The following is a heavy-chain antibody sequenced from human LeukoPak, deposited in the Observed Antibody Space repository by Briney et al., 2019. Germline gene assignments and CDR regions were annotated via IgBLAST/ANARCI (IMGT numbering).Heavy chain of an antibody. J-gene: IGHJ4*02. Sequence: PGGSLRLSCAASGFTFSSYAMSWVRQAPEKGLEWVSGITGSGSSTYYADSVKGRFTISRDNSKNTLYLQMNSLRAEDTAVYYCAKEAMIVVVITGDYFDYWGQGTLVTVSS. CDR1: GFTFSSYA. D-gene: IGHD3-22*01. CDR3: AKEAMIVVVITGDYFDY. V-gene: IGHV3-23*01. CDR2: ITGSGSST.